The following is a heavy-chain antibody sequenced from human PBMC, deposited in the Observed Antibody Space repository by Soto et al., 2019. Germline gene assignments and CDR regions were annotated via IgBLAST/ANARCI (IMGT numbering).Heavy chain of an antibody. CDR2: MNPNSGNT. J-gene: IGHJ5*02. CDR1: GYTFTSYD. Sequence: QVQLVQSGAEVKKPGASVKVSCKASGYTFTSYDINWVRQATGQGLEYLGWMNPNSGNTAYVQKFQGRVTMTWDTSITTADRERSSLRSEGRAVYFCARGIKYGAYSRWFDPWGQGTLVTVSS. D-gene: IGHD4-17*01. V-gene: IGHV1-8*01. CDR3: ARGIKYGAYSRWFDP.